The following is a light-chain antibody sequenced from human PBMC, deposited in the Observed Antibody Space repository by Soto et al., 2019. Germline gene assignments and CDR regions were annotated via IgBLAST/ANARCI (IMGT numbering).Light chain of an antibody. CDR2: DVT. CDR1: SSDVGRYDY. Sequence: QSALTQPRSVSASPGQSVTISCTGTSSDVGRYDYVSWYKQHPGKAPKLIVDDVTERPSGVPYRFSGSQSGNTASLTISGLQAEDEADYSCCSFAGSYSYVFGTGTTVTVL. CDR3: CSFAGSYSYV. V-gene: IGLV2-11*01. J-gene: IGLJ1*01.